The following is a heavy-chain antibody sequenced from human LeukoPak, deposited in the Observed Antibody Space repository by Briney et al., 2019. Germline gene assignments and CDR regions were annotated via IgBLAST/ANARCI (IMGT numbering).Heavy chain of an antibody. CDR2: IYPGDSDT. J-gene: IGHJ4*02. D-gene: IGHD3-22*01. Sequence: GESLKISCKGSGYSFTTYWIAWVRQMPGKGLEWMGRIYPGDSDTRYSPSFQGQVTISVDKSISTAYLQWSSLKASDTAMYYCARLPRTITMIVVVPYYFDYWGQGTLVTVSP. CDR3: ARLPRTITMIVVVPYYFDY. V-gene: IGHV5-51*01. CDR1: GYSFTTYW.